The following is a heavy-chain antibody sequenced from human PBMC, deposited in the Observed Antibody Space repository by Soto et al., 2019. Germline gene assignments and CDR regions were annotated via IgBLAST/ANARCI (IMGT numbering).Heavy chain of an antibody. D-gene: IGHD6-6*01. CDR1: GGTFSSYA. J-gene: IGHJ5*02. CDR2: INPNSGGT. CDR3: ARARYSSSSGWFDP. V-gene: IGHV1-2*02. Sequence: ASVKVSCKASGGTFSSYAISWVRQAPGQGLEWMGWINPNSGGTNYAQKFQGRVTMTRDTSISTAYMELSRLRSDDTAVYYCARARYSSSSGWFDPWGQGTLVTVSS.